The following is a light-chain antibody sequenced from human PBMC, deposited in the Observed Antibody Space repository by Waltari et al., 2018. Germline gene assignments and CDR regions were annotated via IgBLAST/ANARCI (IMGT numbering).Light chain of an antibody. CDR2: AVS. J-gene: IGLJ3*02. Sequence: QSALTQPASVSGSPGQSITISCPWPSRDVGAYNYVPWYQHYPGPAPKLMIYAVSNRPSGISDRFSGSKSGNTASLTISGLRAEDEADYYCSSYTTSGSLVFGGGTKVTV. V-gene: IGLV2-14*01. CDR1: SRDVGAYNY. CDR3: SSYTTSGSLV.